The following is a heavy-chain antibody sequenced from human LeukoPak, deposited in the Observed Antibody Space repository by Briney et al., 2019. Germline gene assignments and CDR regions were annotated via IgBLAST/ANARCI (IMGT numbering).Heavy chain of an antibody. Sequence: KPSETLSLTCTVSGYSISSGYYWGWIRQPPGKGLQWIGTIYHSGSTYYNPSLKSRVTISVDTSKNQFSLKLNSVTATDTAVYYCAREPGGSGTQIAGYFQYWGQGTLVTVSS. CDR2: IYHSGST. J-gene: IGHJ1*01. CDR1: GYSISSGYY. V-gene: IGHV4-38-2*02. CDR3: AREPGGSGTQIAGYFQY. D-gene: IGHD3-10*01.